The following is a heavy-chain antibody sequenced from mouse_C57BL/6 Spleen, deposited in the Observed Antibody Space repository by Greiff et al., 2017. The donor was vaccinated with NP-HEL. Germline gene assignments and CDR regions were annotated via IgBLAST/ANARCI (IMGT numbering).Heavy chain of an antibody. Sequence: EVKLMESGPGLVKPSQSLSLTCSVTGYSITSGYYWNWIRQFPGNQLEWMGYISFDGSNNYNPSLKNRISITRDTSKNQFFLKLNSVTTEDTATYYCARWLPFAYWGQGTLVTVSA. CDR1: GYSITSGYY. V-gene: IGHV3-6*01. J-gene: IGHJ3*01. D-gene: IGHD2-2*01. CDR2: ISFDGSN. CDR3: ARWLPFAY.